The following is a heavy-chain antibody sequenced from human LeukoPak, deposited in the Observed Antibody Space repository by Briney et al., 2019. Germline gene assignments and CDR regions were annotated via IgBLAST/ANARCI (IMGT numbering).Heavy chain of an antibody. CDR3: TRDDNRVVPTFRFDH. J-gene: IGHJ4*02. D-gene: IGHD2-21*01. CDR1: GFTFSRYY. CDR2: INEDGSGT. Sequence: GGSLRLSCAASGFTFSRYYMSWVRQTPGKGLEWLAHINEDGSGTYYVDAVKGRFTISRDNAKNSLYLQMRSLRVEDTAVYYCTRDDNRVVPTFRFDHWGQGTLVTVSS. V-gene: IGHV3-7*01.